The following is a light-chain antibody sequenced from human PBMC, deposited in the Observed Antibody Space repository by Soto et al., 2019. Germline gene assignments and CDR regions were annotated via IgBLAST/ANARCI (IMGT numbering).Light chain of an antibody. CDR2: DVS. CDR1: SSDVGGYNY. Sequence: QSALTQPASVSGSPGQSITISCTGPSSDVGGYNYVSWYQQHPGKAPKLMIYDVSNRPSGVSNRFSGSKSANTASLTISGLQAEDEADYYCSSYTGSSTYVVFGGGTKLTVL. CDR3: SSYTGSSTYVV. V-gene: IGLV2-14*01. J-gene: IGLJ2*01.